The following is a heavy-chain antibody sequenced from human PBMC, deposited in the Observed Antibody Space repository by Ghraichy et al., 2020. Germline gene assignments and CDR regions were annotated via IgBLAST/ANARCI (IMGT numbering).Heavy chain of an antibody. CDR2: IKSDGSST. J-gene: IGHJ4*02. D-gene: IGHD6-19*01. CDR1: GFTFSTYW. V-gene: IGHV3-74*01. CDR3: VIESAVAGPE. Sequence: GGSLRLSCEASGFTFSTYWMHWVRQAPGKGLVCVSRIKSDGSSTSYADSVKGRFTISRDNAKNTMYLQMSSLRVEDTAVYYCVIESAVAGPEGGQGTLVTVSS.